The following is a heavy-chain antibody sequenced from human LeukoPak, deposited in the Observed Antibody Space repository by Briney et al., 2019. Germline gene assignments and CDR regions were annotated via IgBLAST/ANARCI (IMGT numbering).Heavy chain of an antibody. CDR3: ARDQGSSGWYSASDY. D-gene: IGHD6-19*01. CDR1: GFTFSSYA. J-gene: IGHJ4*02. CDR2: ISYGGSDE. V-gene: IGHV3-30-3*01. Sequence: GGSLRLSCVASGFTFSSYAMSWVRQAPGKGLEWVAVISYGGSDEYYADSVKGRFTISRDNSRNTLYLQMNSLRAEDTAVYYCARDQGSSGWYSASDYWGQGPLVTVSS.